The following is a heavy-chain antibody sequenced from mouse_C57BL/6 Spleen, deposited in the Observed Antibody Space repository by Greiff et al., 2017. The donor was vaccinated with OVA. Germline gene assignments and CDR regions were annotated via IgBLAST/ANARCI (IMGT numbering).Heavy chain of an antibody. Sequence: QVQLQQPGAELVKPGASVKLSCKASGYTFNSYWMQWVKQMPGQGLEWIGEIDPSDSYTNYNQKFKRKATLTVDSSSSTAYMQRSSLTSEDSAVYYCARWDGSYAMDYWGQGTSVTVSS. J-gene: IGHJ4*01. CDR2: IDPSDSYT. CDR3: ARWDGSYAMDY. D-gene: IGHD2-3*01. CDR1: GYTFNSYW. V-gene: IGHV1-50*01.